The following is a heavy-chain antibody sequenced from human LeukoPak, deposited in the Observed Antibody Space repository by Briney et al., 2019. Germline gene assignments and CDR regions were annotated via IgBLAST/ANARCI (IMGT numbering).Heavy chain of an antibody. CDR3: ARGGSSSSPFFDY. D-gene: IGHD6-13*01. CDR1: GYTFTNYF. J-gene: IGHJ4*02. CDR2: INPSGGST. Sequence: GASVKVSCKASGYTFTNYFMHWVRQAPGQGRGWMGIINPSGGSTSYAQKFQGGVTMTRDTSTSTVYMELSSLRSEDTAVYYCARGGSSSSPFFDYWGQGTLVTVSS. V-gene: IGHV1-46*01.